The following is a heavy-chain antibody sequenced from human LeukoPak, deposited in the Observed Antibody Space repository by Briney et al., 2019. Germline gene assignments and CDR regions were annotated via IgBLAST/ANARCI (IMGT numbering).Heavy chain of an antibody. Sequence: SETLSLTCKVSSGSISSHYWSWMRQPPGEGLEWIGYIYYSGSTHYNPSLKSRVTISVDTSKNQFSLKLSSVTAADTALYYCVRYDSDGGAFDYWGRGTLVTVSS. CDR1: SGSISSHY. V-gene: IGHV4-59*11. CDR2: IYYSGST. J-gene: IGHJ4*02. CDR3: VRYDSDGGAFDY. D-gene: IGHD3-22*01.